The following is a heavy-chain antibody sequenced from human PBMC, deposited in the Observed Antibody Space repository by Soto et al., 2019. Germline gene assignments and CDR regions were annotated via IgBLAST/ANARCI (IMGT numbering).Heavy chain of an antibody. Sequence: PSETLSLTCAVSGGSISSSNWWSWVRQPPGKGLEWIGEIYHSGSTNYNPSLKSRVTISVDKSKNQFSLKLSSVTAADTAVYYCARDVVVLDPAPKDRFASCAQGTPVPVSS. D-gene: IGHD2-2*01. J-gene: IGHJ5*01. CDR3: ARDVVVLDPAPKDRFAS. CDR2: IYHSGST. CDR1: GGSISSSNW. V-gene: IGHV4-4*02.